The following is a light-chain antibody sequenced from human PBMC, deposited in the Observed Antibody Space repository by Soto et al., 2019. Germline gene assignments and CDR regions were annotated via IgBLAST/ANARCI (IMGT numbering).Light chain of an antibody. V-gene: IGLV2-14*03. CDR1: SSDVGVYYY. Sequence: QSVMTQPASVSRSPGQSNTISCTGTSSDVGVYYYVSWYKPQSGHSPKIMIHKSSNPPSGLFSRFSCSKSANTASLNISGRQAEDEADYYCSSYTTSRAYVFGIGTKVT. CDR3: SSYTTSRAYV. J-gene: IGLJ1*01. CDR2: KSS.